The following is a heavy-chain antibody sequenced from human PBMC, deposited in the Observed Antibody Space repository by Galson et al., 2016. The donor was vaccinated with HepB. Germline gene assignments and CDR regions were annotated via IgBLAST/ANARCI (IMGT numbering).Heavy chain of an antibody. CDR1: GFTVSNNY. J-gene: IGHJ4*02. CDR2: IYSTGTT. Sequence: SLRLSCAASGFTVSNNYMIWFRQAPGKVLEWVSLIYSTGTTSYADSVKGRFTISSDSSMNTLYLQMNSLRAEETALYYCARDSGTPPPRRGPSSGYWGQGTLVTVSS. CDR3: ARDSGTPPPRRGPSSGY. D-gene: IGHD1-26*01. V-gene: IGHV3-53*01.